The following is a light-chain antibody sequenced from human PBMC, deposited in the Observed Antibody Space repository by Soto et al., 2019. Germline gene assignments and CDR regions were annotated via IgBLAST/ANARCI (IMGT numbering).Light chain of an antibody. J-gene: IGLJ1*01. CDR2: GNN. V-gene: IGLV1-40*01. CDR3: QSYDSSLSGFYV. CDR1: SSNIGGNT. Sequence: QSALTQPPSLSGTPGQRVTISCSGSSSNIGGNTVHWYQQLPGTAPKLLIYGNNNRPSGVPDRFSGSKSGTSASLAITGLQAEDEAEYYCQSYDSSLSGFYVFGTATKVTVL.